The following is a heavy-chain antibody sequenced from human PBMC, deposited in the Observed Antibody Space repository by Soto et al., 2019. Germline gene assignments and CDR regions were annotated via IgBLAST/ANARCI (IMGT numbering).Heavy chain of an antibody. D-gene: IGHD5-12*01. J-gene: IGHJ4*02. CDR3: ASMGYSGYDSPFDF. Sequence: QVQLVQSGAEVKKPGSSVKVSCKASGGTFSSYAISWVRQAPGQGLEWVGGIIPIFGTANYERKFQGRVTITADESTSTAYMELGSLRSEDTAVYYCASMGYSGYDSPFDFWGQGTLVTVSS. CDR1: GGTFSSYA. V-gene: IGHV1-69*12. CDR2: IIPIFGTA.